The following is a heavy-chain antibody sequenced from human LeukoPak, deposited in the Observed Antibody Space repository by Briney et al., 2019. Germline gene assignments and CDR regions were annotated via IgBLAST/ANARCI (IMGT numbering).Heavy chain of an antibody. V-gene: IGHV4-39*07. Sequence: SETLSLTCTVSGGSISTSNYYWGWIRQPPGKGLEWIGNIFYSGSTYYSPSLKSRVTISLDTSRNQFSLKLTSVTAADTAVYYCAKEPLYYYWGQGTLVTVSS. CDR2: IFYSGST. D-gene: IGHD2-21*01. CDR1: GGSISTSNYY. J-gene: IGHJ4*02. CDR3: AKEPLYYY.